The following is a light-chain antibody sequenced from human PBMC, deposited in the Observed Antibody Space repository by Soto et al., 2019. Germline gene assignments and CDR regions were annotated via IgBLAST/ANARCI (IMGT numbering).Light chain of an antibody. J-gene: IGKJ1*01. CDR3: HQYDSWPRT. CDR2: GAS. CDR1: QGVGSS. V-gene: IGKV3-15*01. Sequence: EIVLTQSPATLSVFPGERVTLSCRASQGVGSSLAWYQQRPGQAPRLLVSGASTRASGIPARVSGSGFGTELTLTISSLQSDDFAVYSCHQYDSWPRTFGQGTKVEIK.